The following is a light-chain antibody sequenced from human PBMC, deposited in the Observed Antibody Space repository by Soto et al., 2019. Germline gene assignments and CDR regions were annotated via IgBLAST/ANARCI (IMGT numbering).Light chain of an antibody. CDR3: QHYDNSPLT. V-gene: IGKV3-20*01. CDR1: QSVNSRY. Sequence: EVVLTQSPGTLSLSPGERAILSCRASQSVNSRYLAWYQQKHGQAPRLLISGATSRATGIPDRFSGSGSGTDFTLILNILEAEDFAVYYFQHYDNSPLTFGGGTKVEI. CDR2: GAT. J-gene: IGKJ4*01.